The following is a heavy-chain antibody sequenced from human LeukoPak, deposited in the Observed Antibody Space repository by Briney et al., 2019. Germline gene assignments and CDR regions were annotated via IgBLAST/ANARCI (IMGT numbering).Heavy chain of an antibody. CDR1: GFTFSSYG. J-gene: IGHJ4*02. CDR2: ISGSGGST. Sequence: GGSLRLSCAASGFTFSSYGMSWVRQAPGKGLEWVSAISGSGGSTYYADSVKGRFTISRDNSKNTLYLQMNSLRAEDTAVYYCAKGLLWFGELLDYWGQGTLVTVSS. D-gene: IGHD3-10*01. CDR3: AKGLLWFGELLDY. V-gene: IGHV3-23*01.